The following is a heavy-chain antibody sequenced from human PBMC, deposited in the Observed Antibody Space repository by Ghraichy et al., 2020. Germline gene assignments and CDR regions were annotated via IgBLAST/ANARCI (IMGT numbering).Heavy chain of an antibody. V-gene: IGHV5-51*01. Sequence: GESLNISCKGSGYSFTSYWIGWVRQMPGKGLEWMGIIYPGDSDTRYSPSFQGQVTISADKSISTAYLQWSSLKASDTAMYYCATWDRYCSGGSCYGTHFDYWGQGTLVTVSS. CDR3: ATWDRYCSGGSCYGTHFDY. D-gene: IGHD2-15*01. CDR2: IYPGDSDT. CDR1: GYSFTSYW. J-gene: IGHJ4*02.